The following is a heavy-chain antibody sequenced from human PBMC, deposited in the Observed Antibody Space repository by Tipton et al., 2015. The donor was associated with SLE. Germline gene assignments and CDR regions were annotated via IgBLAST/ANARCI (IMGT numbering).Heavy chain of an antibody. V-gene: IGHV4-4*07. Sequence: TLSLTCTVSGGSISSYYWSWIRQPAGKGLEWIGRIYTSGSTTYNPSLKSRVTRSVDTSKNRFSLKLSSVTAADTAVYYCARSAIFGVIMGGYFDYWGQGTLVTVSS. CDR2: IYTSGST. CDR3: ARSAIFGVIMGGYFDY. D-gene: IGHD3-3*01. J-gene: IGHJ4*02. CDR1: GGSISSYY.